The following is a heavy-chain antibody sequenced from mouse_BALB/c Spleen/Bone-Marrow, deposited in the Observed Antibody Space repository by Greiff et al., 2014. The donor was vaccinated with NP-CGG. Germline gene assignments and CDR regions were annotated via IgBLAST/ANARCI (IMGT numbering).Heavy chain of an antibody. CDR2: IHLSDSES. D-gene: IGHD3-3*01. CDR3: TRYDLTTRAFAY. CDR1: GYSFTSYW. V-gene: IGHV1-61*01. J-gene: IGHJ3*01. Sequence: VQVVESGAELVRPGASVKLSCKASGYSFTSYWMNWVKQRPGQGLEWIGMIHLSDSESRLNQKFKDKATLTVDKSSSTAYMQLSSPTSEDSAVYYCTRYDLTTRAFAYWGQGTLVTVFA.